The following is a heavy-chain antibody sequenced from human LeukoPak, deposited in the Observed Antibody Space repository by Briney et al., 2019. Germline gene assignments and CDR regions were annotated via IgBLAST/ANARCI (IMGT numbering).Heavy chain of an antibody. V-gene: IGHV3-7*01. Sequence: GGSLRLSCVSSRFTFNTYAMNWVRQAPGKGLEWVANIKQDGSEKYYVDSVKGRFTISRDNAKNSLYLQMDSLRAEDTAVYYCARDPVGATPFDYWGQGTLVTVSS. CDR2: IKQDGSEK. CDR1: RFTFNTYA. CDR3: ARDPVGATPFDY. J-gene: IGHJ4*02. D-gene: IGHD1-26*01.